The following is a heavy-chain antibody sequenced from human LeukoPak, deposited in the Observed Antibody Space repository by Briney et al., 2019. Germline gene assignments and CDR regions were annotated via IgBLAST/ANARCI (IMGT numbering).Heavy chain of an antibody. CDR2: IKQDGSEK. Sequence: GGSLRLSCAASGFTFSSYWMSWVRQAPGNGLEWVANIKQDGSEKYYVDSVKGRFTSSRDNGKNSLYLQMNSLRAEDTAVYYCARSRGTTSWYYYDSSGYYLDYRGQGTLVTVSS. CDR3: ARSRGTTSWYYYDSSGYYLDY. V-gene: IGHV3-7*04. J-gene: IGHJ4*02. CDR1: GFTFSSYW. D-gene: IGHD3-22*01.